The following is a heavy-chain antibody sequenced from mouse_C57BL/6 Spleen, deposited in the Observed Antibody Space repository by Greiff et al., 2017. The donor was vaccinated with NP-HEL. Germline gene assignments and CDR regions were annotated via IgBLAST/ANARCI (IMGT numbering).Heavy chain of an antibody. V-gene: IGHV1-18*01. J-gene: IGHJ2*01. D-gene: IGHD2-12*01. Sequence: VQLQQSGPELVKPGASVKIPCKASGYTFTDYNMDWVKQSHGKSLEWIGDINPNNGGTIYNQKFKGKATLTVDKSSSTAYMELRSLTSEDTAVYYCARYDIRRYYFDYWGQGTTLTVSS. CDR1: GYTFTDYN. CDR2: INPNNGGT. CDR3: ARYDIRRYYFDY.